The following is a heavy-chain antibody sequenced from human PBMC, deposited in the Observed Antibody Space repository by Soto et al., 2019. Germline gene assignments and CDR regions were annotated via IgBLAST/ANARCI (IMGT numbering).Heavy chain of an antibody. Sequence: QVQLVESGGGVVQPGRSLRLSCAASGFTFSSYGMHWVRQAPGKGLEWVAVIWYDGSNKYYADSVKGRFTISRDNSKNTLYLQMNSLRAEDTAVYYCARGWANDYDAFDIWGQGTMVTVSS. V-gene: IGHV3-33*01. J-gene: IGHJ3*02. CDR2: IWYDGSNK. CDR1: GFTFSSYG. CDR3: ARGWANDYDAFDI. D-gene: IGHD4-17*01.